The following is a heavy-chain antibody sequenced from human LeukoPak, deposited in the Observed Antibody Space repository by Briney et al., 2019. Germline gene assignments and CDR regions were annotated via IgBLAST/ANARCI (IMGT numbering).Heavy chain of an antibody. CDR3: ARTAYYYDSSGYYYEIFDY. J-gene: IGHJ4*02. Sequence: VASVKVSCKASGGTFSSYAISWVRQAPGRGLEWMGGIIPIFSTANYAQKFQGRVTITADESTSTAYMELSSLRSEDTAVYYCARTAYYYDSSGYYYEIFDYWGQGTLVTVSS. V-gene: IGHV1-69*13. CDR2: IIPIFSTA. D-gene: IGHD3-22*01. CDR1: GGTFSSYA.